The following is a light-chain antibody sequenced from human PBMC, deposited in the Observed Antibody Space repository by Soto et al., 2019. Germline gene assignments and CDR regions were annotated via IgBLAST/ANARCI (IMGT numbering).Light chain of an antibody. V-gene: IGKV3-20*01. CDR1: QSISSSY. CDR3: QQYNSYPFT. CDR2: GAS. J-gene: IGKJ4*01. Sequence: EIVLTQSPCTLSVSPGERATLTCRASQSISSSYLAWYQQTPGQAPRLLIYGASSSDTGIPDRFSGSGSGTDFTLTISSLQPDDFAVYYCQQYNSYPFTFGGGTKVEIK.